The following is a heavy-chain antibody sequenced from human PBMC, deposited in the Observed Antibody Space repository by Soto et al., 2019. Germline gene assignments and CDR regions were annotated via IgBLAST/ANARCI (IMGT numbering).Heavy chain of an antibody. J-gene: IGHJ5*02. CDR2: ISSSGSTI. D-gene: IGHD4-17*01. V-gene: IGHV3-48*03. CDR1: GFTFSSYE. CDR3: ARDSPTVTLNWFDP. Sequence: EVQLVESGGGLVQPGGSLRLSCAASGFTFSSYEMNWVRQAPGKGLEWVSYISSSGSTIYYADSVKGRFTISRDNAKNSLYLQMTSLRAEDTAVYYCARDSPTVTLNWFDPWGQGTLVTVSS.